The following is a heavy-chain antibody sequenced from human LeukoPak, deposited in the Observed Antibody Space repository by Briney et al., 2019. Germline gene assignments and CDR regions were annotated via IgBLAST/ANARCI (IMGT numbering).Heavy chain of an antibody. CDR1: GFTFSTYA. D-gene: IGHD3-10*01. CDR2: ISGSGVTT. Sequence: GGSLRLSCAGPGFTFSTYAMSWVRQAPGKGLEWISAISGSGVTTYYADSVKGRVTISRDNTKNTLYLQMNSLRVEGTAVYYCAKDMGYWGQGTLVTVSS. J-gene: IGHJ4*02. CDR3: AKDMGY. V-gene: IGHV3-23*01.